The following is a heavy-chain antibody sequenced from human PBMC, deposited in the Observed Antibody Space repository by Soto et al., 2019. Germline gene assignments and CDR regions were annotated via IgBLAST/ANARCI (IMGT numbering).Heavy chain of an antibody. J-gene: IGHJ4*02. CDR3: ARSIAVWGASPKYYFDY. CDR2: IYYSGST. D-gene: IGHD6-19*01. Sequence: SDTLSLTCTVSGGSISSGDYYWSWIRQPPGKGLEWIGYIYYSGSTYYNPSLKSRVTISVDTSKNQFSLKLSSVTAADTAVYYCARSIAVWGASPKYYFDYWGQGTLVTGSS. CDR1: GGSISSGDYY. V-gene: IGHV4-30-4*02.